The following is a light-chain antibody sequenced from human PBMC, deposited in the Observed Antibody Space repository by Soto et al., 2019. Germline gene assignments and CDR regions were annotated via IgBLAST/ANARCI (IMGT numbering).Light chain of an antibody. CDR3: QTWGTGILV. CDR1: SGHSSYA. CDR2: LNSDGSH. V-gene: IGLV4-69*01. Sequence: QPVLTQSPSASASLGASVKLTCTLSSGHSSYAIAWHQQQPEKGPRYLMKLNSDGSHSKGDGIPDRFSGSSSGAERYLTIPSLQSEDEADYYCQTWGTGILVVGGGTKLTVL. J-gene: IGLJ3*02.